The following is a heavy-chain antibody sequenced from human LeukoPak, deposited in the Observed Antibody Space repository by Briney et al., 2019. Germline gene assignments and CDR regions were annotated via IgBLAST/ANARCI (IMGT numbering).Heavy chain of an antibody. CDR2: IYPADSDT. Sequence: PGESLKISCQGSGYIFSTSWIGWVRQMPGKGLEWMGIIYPADSDTRYSPSFQGQVTISADKSISTAYLQWSSLKASDSAMYYCARPGYSSSLDYWGQGTVVTVSS. D-gene: IGHD6-13*01. CDR1: GYIFSTSW. J-gene: IGHJ4*02. CDR3: ARPGYSSSLDY. V-gene: IGHV5-51*03.